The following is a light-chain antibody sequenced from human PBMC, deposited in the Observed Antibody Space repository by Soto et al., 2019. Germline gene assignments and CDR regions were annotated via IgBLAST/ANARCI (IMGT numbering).Light chain of an antibody. J-gene: IGKJ4*01. Sequence: EIVLTQSPATLTLSPGERATLSCRASQSVGDYLAWYQRKPGQPPRLLIYDASKRATGIPARFSGSGSGTDFTLTISSLEPEDFALYFCQPRLQLVTFGGGTEVEIK. CDR2: DAS. V-gene: IGKV3-11*01. CDR1: QSVGDY. CDR3: QPRLQLVT.